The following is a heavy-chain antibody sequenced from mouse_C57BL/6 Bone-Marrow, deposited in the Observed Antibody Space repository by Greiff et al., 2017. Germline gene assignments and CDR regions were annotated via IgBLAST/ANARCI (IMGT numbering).Heavy chain of an antibody. D-gene: IGHD2-4*01. V-gene: IGHV1-72*01. CDR3: ARGGDYESSYWYFDV. J-gene: IGHJ1*03. CDR1: GYTFTSYW. Sequence: QVQLQQPGAELVKPGASVKLSCKASGYTFTSYWMHWVKQRPGRGLEWIGRIDPNSGGTTYNEKFKSKATLTVDKPSSTAYMQRSSLTSEDSAVYYCARGGDYESSYWYFDVWGTGTTVTVSS. CDR2: IDPNSGGT.